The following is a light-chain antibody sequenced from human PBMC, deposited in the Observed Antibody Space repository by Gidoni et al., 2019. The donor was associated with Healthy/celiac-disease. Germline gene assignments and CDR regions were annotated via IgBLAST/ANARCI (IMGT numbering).Light chain of an antibody. CDR3: SSYTSSSPLV. J-gene: IGLJ2*01. Sequence: QSALTQPASVSGSPGQSITISCTGTSSDVGGYNYVAWYQQHPGNAPNLMIYDVSNRPSGVSQRFAGSTSGNTASLTISGLQAEDAADYYCSSYTSSSPLVFGGGTTLTVL. CDR1: SSDVGGYNY. V-gene: IGLV2-14*01. CDR2: DVS.